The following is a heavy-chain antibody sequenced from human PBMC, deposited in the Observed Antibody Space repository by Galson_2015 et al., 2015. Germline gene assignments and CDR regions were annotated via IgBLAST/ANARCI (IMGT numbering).Heavy chain of an antibody. V-gene: IGHV3-23*01. J-gene: IGHJ1*01. D-gene: IGHD2-2*01. Sequence: SLRLSCAASGFTFSSYAMSWVRQAPGKGLEWVSAISGSGGSTYYADSVKGRFTISRDNSKNTLYLQMNSLRAEDTAVYYCAKPIVVVPAATGGEYFQHWGQGTLVTVSP. CDR3: AKPIVVVPAATGGEYFQH. CDR1: GFTFSSYA. CDR2: ISGSGGST.